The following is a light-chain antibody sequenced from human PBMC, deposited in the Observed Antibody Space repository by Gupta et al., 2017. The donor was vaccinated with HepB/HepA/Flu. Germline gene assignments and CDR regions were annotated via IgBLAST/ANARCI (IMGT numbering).Light chain of an antibody. Sequence: QSDLTQPASVAGSPEQSITISCTGTSSDVGGYNYASCYQQHPGKVPKVMISDVSNRPSGISTRFSGSKSGNTASLTISGLQAEDEADYYCSSFTISSTVVFGGGTKLTVL. V-gene: IGLV2-14*01. CDR2: DVS. CDR3: SSFTISSTVV. J-gene: IGLJ2*01. CDR1: SSDVGGYNY.